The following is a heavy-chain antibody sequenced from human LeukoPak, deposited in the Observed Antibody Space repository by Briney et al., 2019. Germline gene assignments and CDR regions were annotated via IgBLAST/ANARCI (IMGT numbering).Heavy chain of an antibody. CDR2: ISSSSSYI. V-gene: IGHV3-21*01. CDR1: GFTFSSYS. CDR3: ARGNIAAAGTSRSFDY. Sequence: GGSLRLSCAASGFTFSSYSMNWVRQAPGKGLEWVSSISSSSSYIYYADSVKGRFTISRDNAKNSLYLQMNSLRAEDTAVYYCARGNIAAAGTSRSFDYWGQGTLVTVSS. J-gene: IGHJ4*02. D-gene: IGHD6-13*01.